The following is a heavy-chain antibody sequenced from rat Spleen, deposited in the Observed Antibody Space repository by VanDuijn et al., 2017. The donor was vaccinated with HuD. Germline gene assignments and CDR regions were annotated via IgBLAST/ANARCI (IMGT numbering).Heavy chain of an antibody. Sequence: QVQLMESGPGLVQPSETLSLTCTVSGFSLTTHTVHWVRQPPGKGLEWMGVMWRGGSTQYNSALNSRLSISRDTSKNHVFLKMNSLQSEDTATYHCARAPGNGYVMDAWGQGASVTVSS. J-gene: IGHJ4*01. CDR2: MWRGGST. CDR1: GFSLTTHT. D-gene: IGHD5-1*01. CDR3: ARAPGNGYVMDA. V-gene: IGHV2-45*01.